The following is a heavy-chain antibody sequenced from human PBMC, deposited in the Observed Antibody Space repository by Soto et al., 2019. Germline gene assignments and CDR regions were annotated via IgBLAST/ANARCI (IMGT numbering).Heavy chain of an antibody. Sequence: GSLRLSCAASGFTFSSYAMSWVRQAPGRGLEWVSAISGSGGSTYYADSVKGRFTISRDNSKNTLYLQMNSLRAEDTAVYYCAKDPWIQLWARYFDYWGQGTLVTVSS. CDR3: AKDPWIQLWARYFDY. CDR2: ISGSGGST. J-gene: IGHJ4*02. D-gene: IGHD5-18*01. CDR1: GFTFSSYA. V-gene: IGHV3-23*01.